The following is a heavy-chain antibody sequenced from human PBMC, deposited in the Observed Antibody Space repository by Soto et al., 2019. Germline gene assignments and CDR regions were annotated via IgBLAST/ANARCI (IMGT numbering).Heavy chain of an antibody. Sequence: PSETLSLTCVVSGGSLSDYFWSWIRQPPGMALEWIGEINHLGSINYNPSLKSRVTMSVDTSKNQFSLTLSSVAAADTAAYYCARGGAAAGRFDYWGQGTLVTVSS. CDR3: ARGGAAAGRFDY. CDR1: GGSLSDYF. CDR2: INHLGSI. J-gene: IGHJ4*02. D-gene: IGHD6-13*01. V-gene: IGHV4-34*01.